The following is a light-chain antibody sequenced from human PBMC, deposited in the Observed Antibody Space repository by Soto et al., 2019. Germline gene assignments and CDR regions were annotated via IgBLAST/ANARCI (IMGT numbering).Light chain of an antibody. CDR3: QAWDSSTRVV. CDR2: QDS. V-gene: IGLV3-1*01. CDR1: KLGDKY. Sequence: SCELTQPPSVSVSPGQTASITCSGDKLGDKYACWYQQKPGQSPVLVIYQDSKRPSGIPERFSGSNSGNTATLTISGTQAMDEADYYCQAWDSSTRVVFGGGTKVTVL. J-gene: IGLJ2*01.